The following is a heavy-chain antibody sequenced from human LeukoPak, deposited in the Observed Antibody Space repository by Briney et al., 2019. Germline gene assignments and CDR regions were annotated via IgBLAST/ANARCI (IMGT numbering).Heavy chain of an antibody. V-gene: IGHV3-21*04. CDR1: GFTFSSYS. CDR3: AKEELYYYDSSGYSN. D-gene: IGHD3-22*01. Sequence: GGSLRLSCAASGFTFSSYSMNWVRQAPGKGLEWVSSISSSSSYIYYADSVKGRFTISRDNSKNTLYLQMNSLRAEDTAVYYCAKEELYYYDSSGYSNWGQGTLVTVSS. CDR2: ISSSSSYI. J-gene: IGHJ4*02.